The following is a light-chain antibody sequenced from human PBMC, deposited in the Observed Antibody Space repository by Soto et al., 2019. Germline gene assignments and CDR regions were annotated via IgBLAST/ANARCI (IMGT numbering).Light chain of an antibody. CDR2: DSN. J-gene: IGLJ2*01. CDR3: ATWDSSLTGEV. Sequence: QSVLTQPASVSGSPGQSITISCTGTSSDVGGYKYVSWYQQHPGKAPKLLIYDSNKRPSGIPDRFSGSKSGTSATLDITGLQTGDEADYYCATWDSSLTGEVFGGGTKLTVL. V-gene: IGLV1-51*01. CDR1: SSDVGGYKY.